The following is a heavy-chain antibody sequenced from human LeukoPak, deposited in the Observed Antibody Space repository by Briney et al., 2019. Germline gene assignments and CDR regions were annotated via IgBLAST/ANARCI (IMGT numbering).Heavy chain of an antibody. D-gene: IGHD2-2*01. CDR2: IGNKANSYTR. J-gene: IGHJ3*02. Sequence: AGGSLRLSCAASGFTFSSYGMDWVRQAPGKGLEWVGRIGNKANSYTREYAPSVKGRFTISRDDSRNSLYLQLNSLKTEDTALYHCTRGYSTVSIYAFDIWGQGTMVTVSS. V-gene: IGHV3-72*01. CDR1: GFTFSSYG. CDR3: TRGYSTVSIYAFDI.